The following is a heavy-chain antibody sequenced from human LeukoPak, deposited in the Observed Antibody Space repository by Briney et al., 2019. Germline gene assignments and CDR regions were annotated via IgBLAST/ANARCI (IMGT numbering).Heavy chain of an antibody. D-gene: IGHD6-13*01. J-gene: IGHJ4*02. CDR1: GFTFSSYW. CDR2: IKQDGSEK. CDR3: ARDLEGFSWYDY. Sequence: GGSLRLSCAASGFTFSSYWMTWVRQAPRKGLEWVANIKQDGSEKYYVDSVKGRFTISRDNAKNSLYLQMNSLRAEDTGVYYCARDLEGFSWYDYWGREPWSPS. V-gene: IGHV3-7*04.